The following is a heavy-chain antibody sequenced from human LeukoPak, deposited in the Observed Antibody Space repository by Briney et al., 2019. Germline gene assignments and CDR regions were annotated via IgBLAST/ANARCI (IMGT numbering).Heavy chain of an antibody. Sequence: ASVKVSCKASGYAFTGYYMNWVRQAPGQGLEWVGWINPNSGGTNYAQKFQGRVTITRDTSISTAYLELSRLRSDDTAVYYCARAKALVARGYCSGGSCYFDYWGEGTLVTVSS. J-gene: IGHJ4*02. V-gene: IGHV1-2*02. CDR2: INPNSGGT. D-gene: IGHD2-15*01. CDR1: GYAFTGYY. CDR3: ARAKALVARGYCSGGSCYFDY.